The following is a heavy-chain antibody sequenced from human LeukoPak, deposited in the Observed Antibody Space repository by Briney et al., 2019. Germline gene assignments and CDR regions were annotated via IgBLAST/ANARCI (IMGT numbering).Heavy chain of an antibody. CDR1: RGSFSSYA. V-gene: IGHV1-69*05. CDR2: IIPICGTA. J-gene: IGHJ4*02. Sequence: ASVKVSCKASRGSFSSYAISWVRPAPGQGLECMGGIIPICGTAKYAQKFQGRVTITTDESTSTAYMVRSSLRSEDTAVYYCARDDCSSTSCYPDYWGQGTLVTVSS. D-gene: IGHD2-2*01. CDR3: ARDDCSSTSCYPDY.